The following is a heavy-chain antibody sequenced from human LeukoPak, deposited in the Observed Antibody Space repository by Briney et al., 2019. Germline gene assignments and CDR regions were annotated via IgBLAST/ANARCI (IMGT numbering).Heavy chain of an antibody. CDR1: GFTVSSNY. Sequence: GGSLRLSCAASGFTVSSNYMSWVRQAPGKGLEWVSVIYSGGSTYYADSVKGRFTISRDNSKNTLYLQMNSLRAEDTAVYYCATKGPYNYGSGLNFQHWGQGTLVTVSS. D-gene: IGHD3-10*01. J-gene: IGHJ1*01. CDR2: IYSGGST. CDR3: ATKGPYNYGSGLNFQH. V-gene: IGHV3-66*01.